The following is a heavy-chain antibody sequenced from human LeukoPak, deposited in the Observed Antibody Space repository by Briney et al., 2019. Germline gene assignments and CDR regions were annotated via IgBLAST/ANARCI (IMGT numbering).Heavy chain of an antibody. CDR1: GGTFSNFA. CDR3: AVLYYFDY. D-gene: IGHD2-2*01. CDR2: ISAYNGNT. Sequence: ASVKVSCKASGGTFSNFAISWVRQAPGQGLEWMGWISAYNGNTNYAQKLQGRVTMTTDTSTSTAYMELRSLRSDDTAVYYCAVLYYFDYWGQGTLVTVSS. V-gene: IGHV1-18*01. J-gene: IGHJ4*02.